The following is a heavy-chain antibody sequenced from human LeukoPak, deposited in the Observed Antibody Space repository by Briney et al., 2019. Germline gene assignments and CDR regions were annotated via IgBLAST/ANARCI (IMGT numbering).Heavy chain of an antibody. CDR2: MNPNVGGA. CDR3: ARGLKIYYDSSAGY. D-gene: IGHD3-22*01. J-gene: IGHJ4*02. CDR1: GHTFTGYY. V-gene: IGHV1-2*02. Sequence: GASVKVSCKASGHTFTGYYVYWVRQAPGQGLEWMGWMNPNVGGANFPQKFQGRVTVTSDPAISTAYMELSSLRSEDTAVYYCARGLKIYYDSSAGYWGQGTLVTVSS.